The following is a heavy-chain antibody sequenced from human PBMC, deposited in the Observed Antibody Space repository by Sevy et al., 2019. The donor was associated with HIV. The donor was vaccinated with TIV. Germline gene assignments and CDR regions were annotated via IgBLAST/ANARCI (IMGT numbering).Heavy chain of an antibody. CDR2: ISYDGSNK. CDR1: GFTFSSYG. CDR3: ANRRPGVDTYMDV. Sequence: GGSLRLSCAASGFTFSSYGMHWVRQAPGKGLEWVTVISYDGSNKYYADSVKGRFTISRDNSKNTLYLQMNSLRAEDTAVYYCANRRPGVDTYMDVWGKGTTVTVSS. V-gene: IGHV3-30*18. D-gene: IGHD6-6*01. J-gene: IGHJ6*03.